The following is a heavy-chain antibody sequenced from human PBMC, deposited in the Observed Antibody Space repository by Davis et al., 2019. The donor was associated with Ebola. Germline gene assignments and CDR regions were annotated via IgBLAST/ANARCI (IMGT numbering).Heavy chain of an antibody. J-gene: IGHJ6*04. CDR3: ARDRNIVSIMGVGMDV. CDR1: GFTFGDYT. D-gene: IGHD5/OR15-5a*01. V-gene: IGHV3-43*01. Sequence: GESLKISCAASGFTFGDYTMHWVRQAPGKGLEWVSLISWDGSSTYYADSVKGRFTISRDNSQNTLYLQINSLRAEDTAVYYCARDRNIVSIMGVGMDVWGKGTSVTVAA. CDR2: ISWDGSST.